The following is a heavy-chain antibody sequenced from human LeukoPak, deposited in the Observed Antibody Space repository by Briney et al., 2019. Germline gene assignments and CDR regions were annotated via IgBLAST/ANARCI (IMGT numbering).Heavy chain of an antibody. CDR1: GFTFSSYS. D-gene: IGHD6-13*01. CDR2: ISSSSSYI. Sequence: PGGSLRLSCAASGFTFSSYSMNWVRQAPGKGLEWVSSISSSSSYIYYADSVKGRFTISRDNAKNSLYLQMNSLRAEDTAVYYCARAHYSSSWYFDYWGQGTLVTVSS. V-gene: IGHV3-21*01. CDR3: ARAHYSSSWYFDY. J-gene: IGHJ4*02.